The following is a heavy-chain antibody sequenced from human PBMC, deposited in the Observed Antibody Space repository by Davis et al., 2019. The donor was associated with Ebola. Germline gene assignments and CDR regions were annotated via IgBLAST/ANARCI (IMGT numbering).Heavy chain of an antibody. CDR3: ARTPISSDYIWGSYRYNRNWFDP. CDR2: INHNGST. Sequence: MPSETLSLTCAVYVGSFSGYYWSWIRQPPGKGLEWIGEINHNGSTNYNPSLKSRVTISVDTSKNQFSLKLSSVTAADTAVYYCARTPISSDYIWGSYRYNRNWFDPWGQGTLVTVSS. D-gene: IGHD3-16*02. CDR1: VGSFSGYY. J-gene: IGHJ5*02. V-gene: IGHV4-34*01.